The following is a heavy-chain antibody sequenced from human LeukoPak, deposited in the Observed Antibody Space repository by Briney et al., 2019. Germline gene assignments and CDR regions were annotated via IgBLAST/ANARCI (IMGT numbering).Heavy chain of an antibody. V-gene: IGHV1-8*01. CDR3: ARVTGCIDY. D-gene: IGHD7-27*01. CDR2: INLNSGNT. CDR1: GYTFTSYD. Sequence: ASVKVSCKASGYTFTSYDINWVRQATGQGLEWMGWINLNSGNTGYAQNFQGRLTVTRDTSINTAYMELNTLRSEDTAIYYCARVTGCIDYWGQGTLVTVSS. J-gene: IGHJ4*02.